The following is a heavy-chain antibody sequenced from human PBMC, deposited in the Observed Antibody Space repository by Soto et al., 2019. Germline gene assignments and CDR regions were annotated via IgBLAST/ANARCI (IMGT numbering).Heavy chain of an antibody. Sequence: SETLSLTCDVSGGSISSINWWSWVRQPPGKGLKWIGEIYHSGSTTYNPSLKSRVTIPVDKSKNQFSLKLKSVTAADTAIYYCARGGGPDIAYGMDVWGQGTTVTVSS. J-gene: IGHJ6*02. D-gene: IGHD5-12*01. V-gene: IGHV4-4*02. CDR1: GGSISSINW. CDR2: IYHSGST. CDR3: ARGGGPDIAYGMDV.